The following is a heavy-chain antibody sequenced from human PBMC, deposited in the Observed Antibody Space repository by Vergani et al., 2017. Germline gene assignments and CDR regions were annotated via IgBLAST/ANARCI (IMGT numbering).Heavy chain of an antibody. CDR2: IYTSGST. CDR3: ARLSGGSGSSPGFDP. D-gene: IGHD3-10*01. Sequence: QVQLQESGPGLVKPSQTLSLTCTVSGGSISSGGYYWSWIRQPAGKGLEWIGRIYTSGSTNYNPSLKSRVTISVDTSKNQFSLKLSSVTAADTAVYYCARLSGGSGSSPGFDPWGQGTLVTVSS. V-gene: IGHV4-61*02. CDR1: GGSISSGGYY. J-gene: IGHJ5*02.